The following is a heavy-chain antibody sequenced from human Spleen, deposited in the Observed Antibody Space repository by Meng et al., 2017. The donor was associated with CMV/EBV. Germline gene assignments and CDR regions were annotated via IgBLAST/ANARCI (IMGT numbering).Heavy chain of an antibody. CDR1: GFTFSSYS. V-gene: IGHV3-23*01. D-gene: IGHD1-26*01. J-gene: IGHJ6*02. CDR2: ISGSGGST. CDR3: AKVSLSGSYSSYYYGMDV. Sequence: GGSLRLSCAASGFTFSSYSMNWVRQAPGKGLEWVSAISGSGGSTYYADSVKGRFTISRDNSKNTLYLQMNGLRAEDTAVYYCAKVSLSGSYSSYYYGMDVWGQGTTVTVSS.